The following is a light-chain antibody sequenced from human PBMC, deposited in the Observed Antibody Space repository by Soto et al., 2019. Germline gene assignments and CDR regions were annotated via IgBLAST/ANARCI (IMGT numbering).Light chain of an antibody. CDR2: DAS. CDR3: QQRSNWPPIT. V-gene: IGKV3-11*01. Sequence: EIVLTQSPATLYLSPGERATLSCRASQSVSSHLAWYQQKPGQAPRLLIYDASNRANGIPARFSGSGSGTDLTLTISSLEPEDFAVYYCQQRSNWPPITFGQGTRLEIK. J-gene: IGKJ5*01. CDR1: QSVSSH.